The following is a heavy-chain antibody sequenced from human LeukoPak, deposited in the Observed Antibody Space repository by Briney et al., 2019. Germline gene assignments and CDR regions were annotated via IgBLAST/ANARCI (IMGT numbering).Heavy chain of an antibody. CDR2: ISYDGSNK. J-gene: IGHJ4*02. CDR3: AKDMDHDYDDYGFDY. D-gene: IGHD4-17*01. Sequence: PGGSLRPSCAASGFTFSSYVMHWVRQAPGKGLEWVAFISYDGSNKYYADSVKGRCTISRDNSKNTVYLQMNSLRAEDTAVYYCAKDMDHDYDDYGFDYWGQGTPVTVSS. CDR1: GFTFSSYV. V-gene: IGHV3-30*18.